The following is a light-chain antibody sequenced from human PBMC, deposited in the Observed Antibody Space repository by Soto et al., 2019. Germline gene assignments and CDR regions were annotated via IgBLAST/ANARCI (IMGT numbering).Light chain of an antibody. CDR2: EVS. Sequence: QSALTHPASVSGSPGQSITISCAGSSADGGGYNDVSWYQQHPGEAPKLMIYEVSNRPSGVSNRFSGSKSGNTASLTISGLQAEDEADYYCSSYTSRSTLDFFGTGTKVTVL. V-gene: IGLV2-14*01. CDR1: SADGGGYND. J-gene: IGLJ1*01. CDR3: SSYTSRSTLDF.